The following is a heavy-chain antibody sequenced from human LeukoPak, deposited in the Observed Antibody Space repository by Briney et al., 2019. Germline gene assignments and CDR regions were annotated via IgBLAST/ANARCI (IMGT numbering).Heavy chain of an antibody. J-gene: IGHJ4*02. CDR1: GGSISSSNW. CDR2: IYHSGST. Sequence: SETLSLTCAVSGGSISSSNWWCWVRPPPGKGLEWIGEIYHSGSTNYNPSLKSRVTISVDTSKNQFSLKLSSVTAADTAVYYCARAVWFGELLYFDYWGQGTLVTVSS. D-gene: IGHD3-10*01. CDR3: ARAVWFGELLYFDY. V-gene: IGHV4-4*02.